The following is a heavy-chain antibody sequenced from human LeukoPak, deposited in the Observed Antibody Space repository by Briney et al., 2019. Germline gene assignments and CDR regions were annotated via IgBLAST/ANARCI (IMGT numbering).Heavy chain of an antibody. V-gene: IGHV3-7*01. J-gene: IGHJ3*02. CDR2: IKQDGSEK. CDR1: GFTFSNYW. Sequence: GGSLRLSCAASGFTFSNYWLSWVRQAPGEGLEWVANIKQDGSEKYYVDSVKGRFTISRDNAKNSLYLQVNSLSAEDTAVYYCARDRYCSGTTCYYTFDIWGQGTMVTVSS. CDR3: ARDRYCSGTTCYYTFDI. D-gene: IGHD2-2*01.